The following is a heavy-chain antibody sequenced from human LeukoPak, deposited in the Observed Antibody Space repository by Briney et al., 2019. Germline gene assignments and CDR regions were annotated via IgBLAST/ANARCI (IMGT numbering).Heavy chain of an antibody. Sequence: SETLSFTCTVSGGSISAYYWTWIRQPPGKGLEWIGYIYYSGSTNYNPSLKSRVTISVDTSKNQFSLKLSSVTAADTAVYYCARSSYYYDSSGYYTTMAFDYWGQGTLVTVSS. CDR1: GGSISAYY. J-gene: IGHJ4*02. V-gene: IGHV4-59*08. D-gene: IGHD3-22*01. CDR3: ARSSYYYDSSGYYTTMAFDY. CDR2: IYYSGST.